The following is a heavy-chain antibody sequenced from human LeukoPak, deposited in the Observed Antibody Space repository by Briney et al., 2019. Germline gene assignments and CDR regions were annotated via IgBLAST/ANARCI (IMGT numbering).Heavy chain of an antibody. V-gene: IGHV3-23*01. CDR3: AKDPSKYSSGWYWIDY. Sequence: GGSLRLSCAASGCTFSSYAMSWVRQAPGKGLEWVSAISGSGGSTYYADSVKGRFTISRDNSKNTLYLQMNSLRAEDTAVYYCAKDPSKYSSGWYWIDYWGQGTLVTVSS. D-gene: IGHD6-19*01. CDR1: GCTFSSYA. J-gene: IGHJ4*02. CDR2: ISGSGGST.